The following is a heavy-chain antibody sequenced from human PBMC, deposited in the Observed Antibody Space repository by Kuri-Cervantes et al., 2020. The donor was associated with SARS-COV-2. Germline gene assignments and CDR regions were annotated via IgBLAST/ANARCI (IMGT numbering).Heavy chain of an antibody. J-gene: IGHJ5*02. D-gene: IGHD3-16*01. Sequence: ASVKVSYKASGYTFTSYGISWVRQAPGQGLEWVGIINASGGSTSYAQKFQGRVTMTRDTSTSTVYMELSSLSSEDTAVYYCARVQKTGGGFDPWGQGTLVTVSS. CDR1: GYTFTSYG. CDR3: ARVQKTGGGFDP. V-gene: IGHV1-46*01. CDR2: INASGGST.